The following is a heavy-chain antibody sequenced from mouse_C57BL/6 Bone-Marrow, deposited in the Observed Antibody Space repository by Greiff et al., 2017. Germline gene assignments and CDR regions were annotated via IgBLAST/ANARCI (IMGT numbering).Heavy chain of an antibody. V-gene: IGHV1-9*01. Sequence: VQLQQSGAELMKPGASVKLSCKATGYTFTGYWIEWVKQRPGHGLEWIGELLPGSGSTNYNEKFKGKDTFTADTSSNTADMQLSSLTSGDYAVYYCGRGRQWVAYWGQGTLVTVSA. CDR2: LLPGSGST. CDR3: GRGRQWVAY. CDR1: GYTFTGYW. D-gene: IGHD6-1*01. J-gene: IGHJ3*01.